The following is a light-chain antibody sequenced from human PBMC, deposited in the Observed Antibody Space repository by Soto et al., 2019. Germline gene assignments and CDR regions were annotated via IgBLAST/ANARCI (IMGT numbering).Light chain of an antibody. CDR2: YMS. CDR1: QYVGTR. CDR3: HQRQRWPRT. V-gene: IGKV3-11*01. J-gene: IGKJ1*01. Sequence: EIVFTQSPATLSSSPGETATLSCRASQYVGTRLAWYQHKPGQAPRILIYYMSKRDTGIPARFSGGGSGTDFTLTSSILAPEDVSIYCCHQRQRWPRTFGQGTKVDIK.